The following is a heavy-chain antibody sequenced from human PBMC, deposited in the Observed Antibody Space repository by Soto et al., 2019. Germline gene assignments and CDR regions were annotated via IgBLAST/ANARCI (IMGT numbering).Heavy chain of an antibody. CDR1: GFTFSSYW. D-gene: IGHD6-13*01. CDR2: IKQDGSEN. CDR3: ARNWAAAGTKTPNYFDY. Sequence: EVQLVESGGGLVQPGGSLRLSCAASGFTFSSYWMSWVRQAPGKGLEWVANIKQDGSENYYVDSVKGRFTISRDNAKNSLYLQMNSLRAEDTAVYYCARNWAAAGTKTPNYFDYWGQGTLVTVSS. J-gene: IGHJ4*02. V-gene: IGHV3-7*01.